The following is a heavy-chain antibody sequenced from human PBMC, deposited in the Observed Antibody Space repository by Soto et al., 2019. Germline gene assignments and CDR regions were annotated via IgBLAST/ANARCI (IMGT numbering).Heavy chain of an antibody. D-gene: IGHD3-3*01. Sequence: ASVKVSCKASGCTFTSYDINWVRQATGQGLEWMGWMNPNSGNTGYAQKFQGRVTMTRNTSISTAYMELSSLRSEDTAVYYCARGWXRITIFGVVTMDDAFDIWGPGTMVTVSS. CDR3: ARGWXRITIFGVVTMDDAFDI. CDR2: MNPNSGNT. J-gene: IGHJ3*02. CDR1: GCTFTSYD. V-gene: IGHV1-8*01.